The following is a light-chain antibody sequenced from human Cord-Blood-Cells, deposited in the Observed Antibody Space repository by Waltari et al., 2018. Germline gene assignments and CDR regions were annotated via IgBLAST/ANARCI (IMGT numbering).Light chain of an antibody. CDR3: SSYTSSSTFHVV. Sequence: QSALTQPPSVSGSPGQSVTISCTGTSSDVGSYNRVSWYQQPPGTAPKLMIYEVSNPPSGFPDRFSRSKSGNTASLPISGLQAEDEANYYCSSYTSSSTFHVVFGGGTKLTVL. V-gene: IGLV2-18*02. CDR1: SSDVGSYNR. CDR2: EVS. J-gene: IGLJ2*01.